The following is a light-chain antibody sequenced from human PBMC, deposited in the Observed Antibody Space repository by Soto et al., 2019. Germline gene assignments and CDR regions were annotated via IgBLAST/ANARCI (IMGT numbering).Light chain of an antibody. CDR2: DAS. Sequence: DIQMTQSPSSLSASVGDRVTITCQASQDISNYLNWYQQKPGKAPKLLIYDASNLETGVPSRFSGSGSGTDFTFTISSLQPEDIATYYCQQYDNRLVYTFGQGTKLEIK. J-gene: IGKJ2*01. CDR3: QQYDNRLVYT. V-gene: IGKV1-33*01. CDR1: QDISNY.